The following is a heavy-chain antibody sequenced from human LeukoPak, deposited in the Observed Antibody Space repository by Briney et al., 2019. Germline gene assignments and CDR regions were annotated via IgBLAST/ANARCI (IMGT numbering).Heavy chain of an antibody. Sequence: GGSLRLPCVASGFTFSNHAMTWVRQAPGKGLEWVSAISADAADTFYAPSVKGRFTISRDNSKNTLYLQINSLRAEDTAIYYCAKDVWWSVSWGQGTLVTVSS. CDR2: ISADAADT. CDR1: GFTFSNHA. V-gene: IGHV3-23*01. D-gene: IGHD2-8*02. J-gene: IGHJ5*02. CDR3: AKDVWWSVS.